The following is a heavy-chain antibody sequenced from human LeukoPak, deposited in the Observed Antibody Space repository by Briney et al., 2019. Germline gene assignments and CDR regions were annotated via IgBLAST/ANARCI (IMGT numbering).Heavy chain of an antibody. J-gene: IGHJ3*02. Sequence: SETLSLTCSVSGYSISSGYYWDWIRQPPGKGLEWIASIYHSGKSYYNPSLESRVTISVDTSKNQFSLELSSVTAADTAVYYCARAHYYGSGSYSDAFDIRGQGTRVTVSS. D-gene: IGHD3-10*01. V-gene: IGHV4-38-2*02. CDR2: IYHSGKS. CDR1: GYSISSGYY. CDR3: ARAHYYGSGSYSDAFDI.